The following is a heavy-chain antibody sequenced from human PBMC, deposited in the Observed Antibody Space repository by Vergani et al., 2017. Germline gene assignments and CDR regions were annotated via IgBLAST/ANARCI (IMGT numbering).Heavy chain of an antibody. CDR1: GFTVSSNY. J-gene: IGHJ4*02. CDR3: ARLRGEFQVLYYFDY. V-gene: IGHV3-11*04. D-gene: IGHD3-10*01. Sequence: VQLVESGGGLVQPGGSLRLSCAASGFTVSSNYMSWIRQAPGKGLEWVSYISSSGSTIYYADSVKGRFTISRDNAKNSLYLQMNSLRAEDTAVYYCARLRGEFQVLYYFDYWGQGTLVTVSS. CDR2: ISSSGSTI.